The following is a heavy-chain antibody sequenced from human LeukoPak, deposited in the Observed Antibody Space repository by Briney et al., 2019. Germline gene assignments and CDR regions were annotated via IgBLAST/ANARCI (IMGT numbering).Heavy chain of an antibody. CDR2: IYHSGST. Sequence: SETLSLTCTVSGYSISSGYYWGWIRQPPGKGLEWIGSIYHSGSTYYNPSLKSRVTISVDTSKNQFSLKLSSLTAADTAVYYCARRDDSSGYHKIFDYWGPGTLVTVSS. J-gene: IGHJ4*02. CDR1: GYSISSGYY. D-gene: IGHD3-22*01. CDR3: ARRDDSSGYHKIFDY. V-gene: IGHV4-38-2*02.